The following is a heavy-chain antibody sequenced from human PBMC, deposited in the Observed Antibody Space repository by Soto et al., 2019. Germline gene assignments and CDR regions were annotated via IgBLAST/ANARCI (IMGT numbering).Heavy chain of an antibody. V-gene: IGHV3-23*01. CDR3: ARRVIGSSRAFDI. Sequence: EVQLLESGGGFVHPGGSLRLSCAASGFAFSSHPMSWVRQAPEKGLEWVAGISDGGDLTYNADSVRGRFTISRDNSRNTLYLQMNSLRAEDTAVYYCARRVIGSSRAFDIWGQGTMVTVSS. CDR2: ISDGGDLT. J-gene: IGHJ3*02. D-gene: IGHD3-10*01. CDR1: GFAFSSHP.